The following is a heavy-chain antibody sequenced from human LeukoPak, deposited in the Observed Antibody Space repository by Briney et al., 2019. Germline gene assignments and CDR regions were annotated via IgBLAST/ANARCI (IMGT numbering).Heavy chain of an antibody. D-gene: IGHD2-2*01. V-gene: IGHV3-23*01. CDR1: GFTFSSYS. CDR3: AKKPRRYCSSTSCRNF. J-gene: IGHJ3*01. CDR2: ISGSGGST. Sequence: GGSLRLSCGASGFTFSSYSMNWVRQAPGKGLEWVSAISGSGGSTYYADSVKGRFTISRDNSKNTLYLQMNSLRAEDTAVYYCAKKPRRYCSSTSCRNFWGQGTMVTVST.